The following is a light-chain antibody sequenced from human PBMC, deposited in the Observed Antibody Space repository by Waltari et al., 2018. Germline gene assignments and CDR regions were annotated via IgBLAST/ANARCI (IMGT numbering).Light chain of an antibody. CDR3: QQSYSTPRLT. CDR2: SGS. J-gene: IGKJ4*02. V-gene: IGKV1-39*01. Sequence: DIQMTPSPSSLSASVGDRVTITCRSSQSISSYLNWYQQKPGKAPKLLIYSGSSLQSGVPSRFSGSGAGTDFTLTISSLQPEDFATYYGQQSYSTPRLTFGGGTKVEIK. CDR1: QSISSY.